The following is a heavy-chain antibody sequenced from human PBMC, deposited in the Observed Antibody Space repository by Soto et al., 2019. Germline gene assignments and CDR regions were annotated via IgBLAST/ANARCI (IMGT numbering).Heavy chain of an antibody. D-gene: IGHD2-21*02. CDR3: ARGRGGDGSGCGEFDY. CDR1: GGSFSGYY. CDR2: INHSGST. Sequence: QVQLQQWGAGLLKPSETLSLTCAVYGGSFSGYYWSWFRQPPGKGLEWMGEINHSGSTNYNPSLKSRVTISVDTSKNQFSLKLSSVTAADTAVYYCARGRGGDGSGCGEFDYWGQGTLVTVSS. V-gene: IGHV4-34*01. J-gene: IGHJ4*02.